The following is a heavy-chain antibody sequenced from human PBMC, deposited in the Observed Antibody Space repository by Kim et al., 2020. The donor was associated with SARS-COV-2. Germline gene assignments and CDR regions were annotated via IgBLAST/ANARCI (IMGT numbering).Heavy chain of an antibody. Sequence: YAQKFQGRVTMTRDTSISTAYMELSRLRSDDTAVYYCAIITPYYYYGMDVWGQGTTVTVSS. V-gene: IGHV1-2*02. CDR3: AIITPYYYYGMDV. D-gene: IGHD3-22*01. J-gene: IGHJ6*02.